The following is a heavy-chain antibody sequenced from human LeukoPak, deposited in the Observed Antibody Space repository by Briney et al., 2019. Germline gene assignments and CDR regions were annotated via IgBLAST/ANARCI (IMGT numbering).Heavy chain of an antibody. V-gene: IGHV4-59*01. CDR2: IYYSGST. J-gene: IGHJ3*02. D-gene: IGHD2-15*01. CDR1: GGSLSSYY. CDR3: ASSCSGGSCYSIAYGAFDI. Sequence: SETLSLTCTVSGGSLSSYYWSWIRQPPGKGLEWIGYIYYSGSTNYNPSLKSRVTISVDTSKNQFSLKLSSVTAADTAVYYCASSCSGGSCYSIAYGAFDIWGQGTMVTVSS.